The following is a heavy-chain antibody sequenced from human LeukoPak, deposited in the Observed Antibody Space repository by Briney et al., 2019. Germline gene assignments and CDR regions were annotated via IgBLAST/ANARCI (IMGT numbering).Heavy chain of an antibody. D-gene: IGHD3-22*01. CDR3: AKAPDSSGFPSYFDS. J-gene: IGHJ4*02. Sequence: TGGSLRLSCAVSGFTFSTFAMNWVRQAPGKGLEWVSSLSDSAVSSYYADSVKGRFTISRDNSKNTLYLQMNSLRAEDTATYYCAKAPDSSGFPSYFDSWGQGTLAAVSS. CDR2: LSDSAVSS. CDR1: GFTFSTFA. V-gene: IGHV3-23*01.